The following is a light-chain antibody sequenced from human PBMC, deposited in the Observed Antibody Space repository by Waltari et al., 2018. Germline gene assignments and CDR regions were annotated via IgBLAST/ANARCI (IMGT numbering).Light chain of an antibody. CDR3: EQYGNSVVT. Sequence: DIVFTPSPGTLSLSPGERATLPCRASQSVSSSYLAWYQQKPGQSPSRLIYGASSRATGVPDRFSGSGAGTDVTLIISRLEPEDFAVYYCEQYGNSVVTFGQGTKVEIK. CDR1: QSVSSSY. V-gene: IGKV3-20*01. CDR2: GAS. J-gene: IGKJ1*01.